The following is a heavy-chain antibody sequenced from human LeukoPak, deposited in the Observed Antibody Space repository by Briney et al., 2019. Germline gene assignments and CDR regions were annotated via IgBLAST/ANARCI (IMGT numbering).Heavy chain of an antibody. CDR1: GYTFTGYY. CDR3: ARVRRSYGYPFDY. CDR2: INPNSGGT. Sequence: ASVTVSCKASGYTFTGYYMHWVRQAPGQGLEWMGWINPNSGGTNYAQKFQGRVTMTRDTSISTAYMELSRLRSDDTAVYYCARVRRSYGYPFDYWGQGTLVTVSS. J-gene: IGHJ4*02. V-gene: IGHV1-2*02. D-gene: IGHD5-18*01.